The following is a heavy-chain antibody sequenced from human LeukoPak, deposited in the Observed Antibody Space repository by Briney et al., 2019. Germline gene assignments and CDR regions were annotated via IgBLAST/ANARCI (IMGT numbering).Heavy chain of an antibody. CDR2: IYWNNDK. V-gene: IGHV2-5*01. D-gene: IGHD3-10*01. CDR1: GFSLSTSGVG. Sequence: SGPTLVKPTRTLTLTCTFSGFSLSTSGVGVGWIRQPPGKALEWLALIYWNNDKRYSPSLKSRLTITKDTSKNQVVLTMTNMDPVDTATYYCAHRGWNYGSGIYYYMDVWGKGTTVTVSS. J-gene: IGHJ6*03. CDR3: AHRGWNYGSGIYYYMDV.